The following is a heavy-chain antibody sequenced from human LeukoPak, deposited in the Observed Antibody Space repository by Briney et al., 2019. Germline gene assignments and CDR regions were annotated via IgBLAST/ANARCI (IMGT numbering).Heavy chain of an antibody. CDR1: GITFSTAW. Sequence: GGSLRLSCVVSGITFSTAWMNWVRQAPGKGLEWVGRIKSKIDGGTTDYVVPVKGRFSISRDDSKNTVYLQMNSLKTEDTAVYYCATEGYCSGGSCYSFDYWGQGTLVTVSS. J-gene: IGHJ4*02. CDR3: ATEGYCSGGSCYSFDY. CDR2: IKSKIDGGTT. V-gene: IGHV3-15*01. D-gene: IGHD2-15*01.